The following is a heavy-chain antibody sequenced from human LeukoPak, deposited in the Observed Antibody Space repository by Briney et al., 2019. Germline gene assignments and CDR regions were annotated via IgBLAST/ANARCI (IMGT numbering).Heavy chain of an antibody. CDR2: IDGSGNSI. J-gene: IGHJ4*02. CDR3: ARECLTCGGDSYDY. Sequence: GGSLRLSCAASGFNFNIYEFNWVRQAPGKGLEWLSYIDGSGNSIYYADSVKGRFTVSRDSAKSSLYLQMSSLRVDDTAVYYCARECLTCGGDSYDYWGQGALVTVSS. CDR1: GFNFNIYE. V-gene: IGHV3-48*03. D-gene: IGHD2-21*01.